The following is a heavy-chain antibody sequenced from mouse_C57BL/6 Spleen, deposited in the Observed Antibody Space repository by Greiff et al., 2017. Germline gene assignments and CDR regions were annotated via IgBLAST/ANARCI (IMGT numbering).Heavy chain of an antibody. V-gene: IGHV1-20*01. CDR2: INPYNGDT. Sequence: EVKLQESGPELVKPGDSVKISCKASGYSFTGYFMNWVMQSHGKSLEWIGRINPYNGDTFYNQKFKGKATLTVDKSSSTAHMGLRSLTSEDSAVYYCAREGYDGYYEGFAYWGQGTLVTVSA. D-gene: IGHD2-3*01. J-gene: IGHJ3*01. CDR1: GYSFTGYF. CDR3: AREGYDGYYEGFAY.